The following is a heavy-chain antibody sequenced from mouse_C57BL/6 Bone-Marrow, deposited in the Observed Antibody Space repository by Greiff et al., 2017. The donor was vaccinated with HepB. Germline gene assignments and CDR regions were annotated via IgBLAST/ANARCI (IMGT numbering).Heavy chain of an antibody. J-gene: IGHJ2*01. CDR3: TTIYYGYIDY. V-gene: IGHV14-4*01. D-gene: IGHD2-1*01. CDR1: GFNIKDDY. Sequence: EVQLQQSGAELVRPGASVKLSCTASGFNIKDDYMHWVKQRPAQGLEWIGWIDPENGDTEYASKFQGKATITADTSSNTAYLQLSSLTSEDTAVYYCTTIYYGYIDYWGQGTTLTVSS. CDR2: IDPENGDT.